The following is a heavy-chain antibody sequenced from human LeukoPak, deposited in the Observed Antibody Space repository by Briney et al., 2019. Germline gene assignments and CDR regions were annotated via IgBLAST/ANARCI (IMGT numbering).Heavy chain of an antibody. J-gene: IGHJ4*02. CDR3: AREGNYGSGYYFDY. CDR1: GGSISSYY. CDR2: IHYSRST. D-gene: IGHD3-10*01. Sequence: SETLSLTCTVSGGSISSYYWTWLRQPPGKGLEWIGYIHYSRSTNYNPSLKSRATISVDTSKNQFSLKLSSVTAADTAVYYCAREGNYGSGYYFDYWGQGTLVTVSS. V-gene: IGHV4-59*01.